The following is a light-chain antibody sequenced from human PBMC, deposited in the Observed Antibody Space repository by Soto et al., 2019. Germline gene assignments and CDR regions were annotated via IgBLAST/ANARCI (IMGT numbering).Light chain of an antibody. CDR1: QSVSSY. CDR2: DIS. Sequence: VLTQSPGTLSLSPGERATLSCRASQSVSSYLAWYQQKPGQAPRLLIYDISSRATGIPDRFSGSVSGTGFTLTITRLEPEDFAVFYCQQYGSSEIIFGQGTRLEIK. J-gene: IGKJ5*01. V-gene: IGKV3-20*01. CDR3: QQYGSSEII.